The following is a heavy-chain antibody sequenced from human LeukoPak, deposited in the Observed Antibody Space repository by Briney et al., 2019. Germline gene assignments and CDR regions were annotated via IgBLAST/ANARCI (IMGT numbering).Heavy chain of an antibody. CDR1: GASISTWY. J-gene: IGHJ4*02. V-gene: IGHV4-4*07. Sequence: PSETLSLTCSVSGASISTWYWGWIRQPAGKGLEWIGRIYNSGSTNSNPSLKSRVTMSMDTSKNQFSLKLSSVTAADTAMYYCARVRGPFFDYWGQGTLVTVSS. CDR3: ARVRGPFFDY. CDR2: IYNSGST. D-gene: IGHD3-10*01.